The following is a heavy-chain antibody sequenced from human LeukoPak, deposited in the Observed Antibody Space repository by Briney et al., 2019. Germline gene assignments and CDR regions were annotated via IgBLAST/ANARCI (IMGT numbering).Heavy chain of an antibody. CDR1: GYTLTELS. J-gene: IGHJ4*02. Sequence: ASVKVSCKVSGYTLTELSMHWVRQAPGKGLEWMGGFDPEDGETIYAQKFQGRVTMTEDTSTDTAYMELSSLRSEDTAVYYCATVGYCSSTSCYRYWGQGTLVTVSS. V-gene: IGHV1-24*01. CDR2: FDPEDGET. D-gene: IGHD2-2*01. CDR3: ATVGYCSSTSCYRY.